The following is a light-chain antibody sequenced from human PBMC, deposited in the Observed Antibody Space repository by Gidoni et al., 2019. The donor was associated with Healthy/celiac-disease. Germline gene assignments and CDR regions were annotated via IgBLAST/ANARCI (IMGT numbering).Light chain of an antibody. CDR2: EVS. V-gene: IGLV2-8*01. J-gene: IGLJ1*01. CDR3: SSYAGSNNRYV. Sequence: QSALTQPPSASGSPGPAVTISCTGTSSDVGGYNYVSWYQQHPGKAPKLMIYEVSKRPSGVPDRFSGSKSGNTASLTVSGLQAEDEADYYCSSYAGSNNRYVFGTGTKVTVL. CDR1: SSDVGGYNY.